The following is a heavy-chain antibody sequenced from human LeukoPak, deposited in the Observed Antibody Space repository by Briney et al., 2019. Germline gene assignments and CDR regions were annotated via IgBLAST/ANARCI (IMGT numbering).Heavy chain of an antibody. J-gene: IGHJ4*02. CDR3: ARRSGYGSGSYWLDC. CDR2: IKLDGSEQ. CDR1: GFTFSSYA. Sequence: GGSLRLSCAASGFTFSSYAMSWVRQAPGKGLEWVANIKLDGSEQYYVDSVKGRFTISRDNGKNLLYLQMNSLRAEDTAVYYCARRSGYGSGSYWLDCWGQGTLVTVSS. D-gene: IGHD3-10*01. V-gene: IGHV3-7*01.